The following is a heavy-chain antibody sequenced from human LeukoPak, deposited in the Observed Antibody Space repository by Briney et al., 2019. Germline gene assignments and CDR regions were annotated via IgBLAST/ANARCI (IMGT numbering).Heavy chain of an antibody. CDR2: ISSSSSYI. Sequence: GGSLRLSCAASGFTFSSYSMNWVRQAPEKGLEWVSSISSSSSYIYYADSVKGRFTISRDNAKNSLYLQMNSLRAEDTAVYYCARDRYSSGWMTFDYWGQGTLVTVSS. CDR3: ARDRYSSGWMTFDY. V-gene: IGHV3-21*01. J-gene: IGHJ4*02. D-gene: IGHD6-19*01. CDR1: GFTFSSYS.